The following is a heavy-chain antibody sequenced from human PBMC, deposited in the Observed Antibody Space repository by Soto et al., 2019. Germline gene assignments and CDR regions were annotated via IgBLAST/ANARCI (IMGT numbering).Heavy chain of an antibody. J-gene: IGHJ6*02. D-gene: IGHD3-16*01. CDR1: GGSFSGYY. V-gene: IGHV4-34*01. CDR2: IYYSGST. CDR3: AREGLITYYYGMDV. Sequence: SETLSLTCAVYGGSFSGYYWSWIRQPPGKGLEWIGYIYYSGSTYYNPSLKSRVTISVDTSKNQFSLKLSSVTAADTAVYYCAREGLITYYYGMDVWGQGTTVTVSS.